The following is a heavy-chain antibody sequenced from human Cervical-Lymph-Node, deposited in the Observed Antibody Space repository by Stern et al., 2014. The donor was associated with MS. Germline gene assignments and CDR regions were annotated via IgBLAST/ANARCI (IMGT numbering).Heavy chain of an antibody. CDR2: VRSKTYTGTT. V-gene: IGHV3-49*04. CDR3: ARDGLVVAPPPARYYGLDV. J-gene: IGHJ6*02. CDR1: GFTFGDNA. Sequence: EVQLVESGGGLVQPGRSLRLTCTPSGFTFGDNAVTWVRQAPGKGLEGVGLVRSKTYTGTTEYAASVKGRFTISRDDSKSIAYLQMDSLKTEDTAVYYCARDGLVVAPPPARYYGLDVWGQGTTVTVSS. D-gene: IGHD2-15*01.